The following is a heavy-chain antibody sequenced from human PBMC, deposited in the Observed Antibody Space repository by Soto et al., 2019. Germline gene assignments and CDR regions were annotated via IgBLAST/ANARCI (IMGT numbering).Heavy chain of an antibody. D-gene: IGHD3-10*01. Sequence: KPAETLSLTCTVSGGSTTSDYCILIRQPPLKGLEWLGYIFHSLGAKYNPSLGSRGTISLDTSKNQLSLSLRSVTAADTAIYFCVRDLNGSGDYWGQGTLVTVSS. CDR2: IFHSLGA. CDR1: GGSTTSDY. J-gene: IGHJ4*02. CDR3: VRDLNGSGDY. V-gene: IGHV4-59*01.